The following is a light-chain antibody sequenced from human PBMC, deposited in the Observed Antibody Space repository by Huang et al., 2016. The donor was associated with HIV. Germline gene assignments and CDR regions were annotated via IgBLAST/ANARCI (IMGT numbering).Light chain of an antibody. V-gene: IGKV3-15*01. CDR1: QSVGSN. J-gene: IGKJ1*01. CDR3: QQCNNWPRA. Sequence: EIVMTQSPATLSVSPGERAPLACRASQSVGSNLAWYQQKPGQAPRLLIYGASTRATGIPARCSGSGSGTEFTLTISSLQSEDFAVYYCQQCNNWPRAFGQGTKVEIK. CDR2: GAS.